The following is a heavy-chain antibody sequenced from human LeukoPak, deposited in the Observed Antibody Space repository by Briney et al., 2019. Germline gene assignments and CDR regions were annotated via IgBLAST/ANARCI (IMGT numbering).Heavy chain of an antibody. D-gene: IGHD3-22*01. CDR1: GFTFGSYG. V-gene: IGHV3-23*01. J-gene: IGHJ1*01. CDR2: ITPNADRT. CDR3: AIMHGYYDGSGYWVQ. Sequence: PPGGSLRLSCAASGFTFGSYGMSWVRQAPGKGLEWVSFITPNADRTSYADPVEGRFTISRDNPRNTLYMQMNSLRDEDTAVYYCAIMHGYYDGSGYWVQWGQGTLVTVSS.